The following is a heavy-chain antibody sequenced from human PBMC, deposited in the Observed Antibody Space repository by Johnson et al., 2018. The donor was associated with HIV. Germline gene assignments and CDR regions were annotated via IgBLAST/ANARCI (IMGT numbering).Heavy chain of an antibody. D-gene: IGHD1-26*01. Sequence: VQLVESGGGVVRPGGSLRLSCAASGFTFDDYTMHWVRQAPGKGLEWVSLIRWAGGSTYYADSVKGRFTISRDNSKNYLYLQMNSLRTEDTALYYCAKANSGSYLGHDAFDIWGQGTMVTVSS. CDR1: GFTFDDYT. CDR2: IRWAGGST. CDR3: AKANSGSYLGHDAFDI. V-gene: IGHV3-43*01. J-gene: IGHJ3*02.